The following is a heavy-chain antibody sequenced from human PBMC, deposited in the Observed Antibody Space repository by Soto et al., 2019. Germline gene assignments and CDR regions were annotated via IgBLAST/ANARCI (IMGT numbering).Heavy chain of an antibody. Sequence: ASVKVSCKASGGTFSSYAISWVRQAPGQGLEWMGGIIPIFGTANYAQKFQGRVTITADKSTSTAYMELSSLRSEDTAVYYCARAPSRGYCSGGSCHFDYWGQGTQVTVSS. V-gene: IGHV1-69*06. D-gene: IGHD2-15*01. J-gene: IGHJ4*02. CDR2: IIPIFGTA. CDR1: GGTFSSYA. CDR3: ARAPSRGYCSGGSCHFDY.